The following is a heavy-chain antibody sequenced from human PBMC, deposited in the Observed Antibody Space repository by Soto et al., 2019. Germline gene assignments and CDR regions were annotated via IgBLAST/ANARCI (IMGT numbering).Heavy chain of an antibody. Sequence: GESLKISCKGSGYSFTSYWISWVRQMPGKGLEWMGRIDPSDSYTNYSPSFQGHVTISADKSISTACLQWSSLKASDTAMYYCARLLYYDILTGYYRSSFDYGMDVWGQGTTVTVSS. CDR1: GYSFTSYW. J-gene: IGHJ6*02. V-gene: IGHV5-10-1*01. CDR2: IDPSDSYT. D-gene: IGHD3-9*01. CDR3: ARLLYYDILTGYYRSSFDYGMDV.